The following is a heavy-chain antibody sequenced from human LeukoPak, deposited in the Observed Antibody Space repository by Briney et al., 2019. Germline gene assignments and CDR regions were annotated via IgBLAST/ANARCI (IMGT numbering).Heavy chain of an antibody. D-gene: IGHD2-21*02. J-gene: IGHJ4*02. Sequence: SETLSLTCSVSADSISLYYWSWVRQPPGKGLEWIGYIYYSGNTNYNPSLKSRVTMSLDTSKNQVSLKLTSVTAADTAVYYCATGGDRRKVGYWGQGTLVTVSS. CDR2: IYYSGNT. CDR1: ADSISLYY. CDR3: ATGGDRRKVGY. V-gene: IGHV4-59*08.